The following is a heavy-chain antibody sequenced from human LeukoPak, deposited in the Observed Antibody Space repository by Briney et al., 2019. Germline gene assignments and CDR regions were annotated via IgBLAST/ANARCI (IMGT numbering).Heavy chain of an antibody. J-gene: IGHJ4*02. CDR1: GFTFGDYA. D-gene: IGHD3-3*01. Sequence: GGSLRLSCTASGFTFGDYAMSWVRQAPGKGLEWVGFIRSRAHGGTTEFAAPVKDRFSISRDDSKRIAYLQMNSLKTEDTAVYYCTRDGIPETNWSGYYIDYWGQGTLVTVSS. CDR2: IRSRAHGGTT. CDR3: TRDGIPETNWSGYYIDY. V-gene: IGHV3-49*04.